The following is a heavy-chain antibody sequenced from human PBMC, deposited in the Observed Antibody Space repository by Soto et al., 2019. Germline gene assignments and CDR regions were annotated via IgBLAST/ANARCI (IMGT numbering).Heavy chain of an antibody. CDR3: ARVAY. CDR1: GVTVRRVR. J-gene: IGHJ4*02. V-gene: IGHV3-21*01. CDR2: ISSASSET. Sequence: AWSLGLACEASGVTVRRVRMNLVRQVPGKGLEWVASISSASSETWYADSVKGRFIISRDNAQNSLFLQMNTLRPEDSAIYYCARVAYWGPGTQVTVSS.